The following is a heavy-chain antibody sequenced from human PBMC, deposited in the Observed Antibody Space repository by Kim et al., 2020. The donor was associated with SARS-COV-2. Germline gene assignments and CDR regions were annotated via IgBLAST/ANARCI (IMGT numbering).Heavy chain of an antibody. CDR1: GFTFSSYS. J-gene: IGHJ4*02. CDR2: ISSSSSYI. D-gene: IGHD4-4*01. CDR3: AREDDYKKNNYVDY. Sequence: GGSLRLSCAASGFTFSSYSMNWVRQAPGKGLEWVSSISSSSSYIYYADSVKGRFTNSRDNAKNSLYLQMNSLRAEDTAVYYCAREDDYKKNNYVDYWGQGTLVTVSS. V-gene: IGHV3-21*01.